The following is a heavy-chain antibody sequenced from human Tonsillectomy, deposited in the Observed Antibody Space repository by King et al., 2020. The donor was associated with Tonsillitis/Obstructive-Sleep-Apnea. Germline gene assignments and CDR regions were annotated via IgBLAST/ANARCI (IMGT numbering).Heavy chain of an antibody. CDR2: IDPSDSYT. D-gene: IGHD3-3*01. CDR1: GYTFTSYW. J-gene: IGHJ5*02. CDR3: ASIYYDFWRGYFS. V-gene: IGHV5-10-1*01. Sequence: VQLVESGAEVKKPGESLRISCKGSGYTFTSYWVTGVRPMPGKGLEWMGAIDPSDSYTNYSPSFQGHVTISADKSISTAYLQWRSLKASDTAMYYCASIYYDFWRGYFSWGQGTLVTVSS.